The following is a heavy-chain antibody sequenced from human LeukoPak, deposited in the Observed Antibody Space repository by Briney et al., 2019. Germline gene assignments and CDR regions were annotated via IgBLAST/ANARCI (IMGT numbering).Heavy chain of an antibody. CDR2: ISSSGSTI. J-gene: IGHJ4*02. CDR3: ARADSSGYYLHFDY. Sequence: PGGSLRLSCAASGFTFSSYEMNWVRQAPGKGLEWVSYISSSGSTIYYADSVKGRFTISRDNAKNSLYLQINSLRAEDTAVYYCARADSSGYYLHFDYWGQGTLVTVSS. CDR1: GFTFSSYE. V-gene: IGHV3-48*03. D-gene: IGHD3-22*01.